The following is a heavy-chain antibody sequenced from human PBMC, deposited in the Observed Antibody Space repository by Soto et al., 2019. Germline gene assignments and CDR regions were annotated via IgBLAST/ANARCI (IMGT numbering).Heavy chain of an antibody. V-gene: IGHV1-18*04. CDR2: ISAYNGNT. Sequence: VASVNVSCKASFYTFTSYVSSFVGQSPVQGLEWMGWISAYNGNTNYAQNLQGRVTMTTDTSTSTAYMELRSLRSDATAVYYCAREGYDFWSGYAIDDWGQGTLVTVSS. CDR1: FYTFTSYV. D-gene: IGHD3-3*01. J-gene: IGHJ4*02. CDR3: AREGYDFWSGYAIDD.